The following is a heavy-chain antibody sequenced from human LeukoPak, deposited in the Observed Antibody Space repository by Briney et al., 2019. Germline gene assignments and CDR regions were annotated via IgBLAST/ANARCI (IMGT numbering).Heavy chain of an antibody. D-gene: IGHD2-21*02. J-gene: IGHJ4*02. V-gene: IGHV3-7*01. CDR3: ARGGDPDY. Sequence: GGSLRLSCAASGFTFKNSWMSWVRQAPGKGLQWVANINQDGGEKYYVDSVKGRFTISRDNAKNSLYLQMNSLRAEDTAVYYCARGGDPDYWGQGTLVTVSS. CDR1: GFTFKNSW. CDR2: INQDGGEK.